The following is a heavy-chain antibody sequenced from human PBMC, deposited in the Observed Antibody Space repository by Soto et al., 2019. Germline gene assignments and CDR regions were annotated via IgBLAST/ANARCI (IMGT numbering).Heavy chain of an antibody. J-gene: IGHJ5*02. CDR3: IRGSFGYYGP. V-gene: IGHV3-49*04. CDR1: GFKFGDYA. D-gene: IGHD3-22*01. CDR2: IRNNGYGGTA. Sequence: PGGSLRLSCAASGFKFGDYAMTWVRQAPGKGLEWVGFIRNNGYGGTANYAASVKGRFTISRDDSKTIANLQMNSLKTEDTAVYYCIRGSFGYYGPWGQGTLVTVSS.